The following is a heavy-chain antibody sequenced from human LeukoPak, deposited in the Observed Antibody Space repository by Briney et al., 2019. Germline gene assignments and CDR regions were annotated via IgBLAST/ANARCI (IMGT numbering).Heavy chain of an antibody. V-gene: IGHV5-51*01. CDR1: GYSSTSYW. J-gene: IGHJ4*02. D-gene: IGHD6-13*01. CDR3: ARRLYLISWAPYFDY. CDR2: IYPGDSDT. Sequence: GESLKISCKGSGYSSTSYWIGWVRQMPGKGLEWMGIIYPGDSDTRYSPSFQGQVTISADKSISTAYLQWSSLKASDTAMYYCARRLYLISWAPYFDYRGQGTLVTVSS.